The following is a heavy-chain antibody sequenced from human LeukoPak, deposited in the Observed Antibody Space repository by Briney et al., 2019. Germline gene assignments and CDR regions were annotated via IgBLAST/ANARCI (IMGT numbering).Heavy chain of an antibody. D-gene: IGHD1-26*01. CDR1: GGSISSYY. Sequence: SETLSLTCTVSGGSISSYYWSWIRQPPGKGLEWMGSVYYSGTTYYNPSLKSRVTIAVDTSKNQFSLKLSSVTAADTAVYYCARRRVGAKGWFDPWGQGTLVTVSS. J-gene: IGHJ5*02. CDR2: VYYSGTT. V-gene: IGHV4-59*04. CDR3: ARRRVGAKGWFDP.